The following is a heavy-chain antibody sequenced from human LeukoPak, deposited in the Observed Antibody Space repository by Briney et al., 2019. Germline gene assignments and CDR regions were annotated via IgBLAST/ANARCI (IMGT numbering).Heavy chain of an antibody. J-gene: IGHJ4*02. CDR1: GYSISSGYY. V-gene: IGHV4-38-2*02. CDR3: ARGVNEEVATIQDY. CDR2: IYHSGST. Sequence: SETLSFTCTVSGYSISSGYYWGWIRQPPGKGLEWIGSIYHSGSTYYNTSLKSRVTISVDTSKNQFSLKLSSVSAANTAVYYCARGVNEEVATIQDYWGQGTLVTVSS. D-gene: IGHD5-12*01.